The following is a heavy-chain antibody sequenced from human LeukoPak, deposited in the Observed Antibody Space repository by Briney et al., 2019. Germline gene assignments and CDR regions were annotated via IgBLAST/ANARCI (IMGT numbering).Heavy chain of an antibody. J-gene: IGHJ4*02. D-gene: IGHD3-16*01. CDR1: GFSFYIYA. CDR3: VKRGSAARGPRYYDK. Sequence: PGGSLRLSCSASGFSFYIYAMQWVRQAPGRGLEYVSAISPHGRETFYADSVKGRFIISRDDSKNILYLQMSSLRVDDTAVYYCVKRGSAARGPRYYDKWGQGTLVTVSS. V-gene: IGHV3-64D*06. CDR2: ISPHGRET.